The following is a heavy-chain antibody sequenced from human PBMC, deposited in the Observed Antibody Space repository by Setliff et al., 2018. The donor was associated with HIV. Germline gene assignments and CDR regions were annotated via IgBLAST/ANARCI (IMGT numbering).Heavy chain of an antibody. Sequence: GESLKISCKGSGYSVGTFYIHWVRQRPGKGLEWVGKIDPTDSRTSYSPSFQGHVSLSSDKTVNTAYLQWSSLKASDTAMYYCARVGPGHRDGKIYDTFDIWGQGTLVTVSS. J-gene: IGHJ3*02. CDR1: GYSVGTFY. D-gene: IGHD5-12*01. CDR2: IDPTDSRT. V-gene: IGHV5-10-1*01. CDR3: ARVGPGHRDGKIYDTFDI.